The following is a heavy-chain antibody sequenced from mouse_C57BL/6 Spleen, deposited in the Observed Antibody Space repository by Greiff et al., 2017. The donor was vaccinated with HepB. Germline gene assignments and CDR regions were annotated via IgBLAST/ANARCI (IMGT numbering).Heavy chain of an antibody. Sequence: EVMLVESGGGLVQPKGSLKLSCAASGFSFNTYAMNWVRQAPGKGLEWVARIRSKSNNYATYYADSVKDRFTISRDDSESMLYLQMNNLKTEDTAMYYCVRVYGSSFDVWGTGTTVTVSS. D-gene: IGHD1-1*01. V-gene: IGHV10-1*01. CDR2: IRSKSNNYAT. CDR3: VRVYGSSFDV. CDR1: GFSFNTYA. J-gene: IGHJ1*03.